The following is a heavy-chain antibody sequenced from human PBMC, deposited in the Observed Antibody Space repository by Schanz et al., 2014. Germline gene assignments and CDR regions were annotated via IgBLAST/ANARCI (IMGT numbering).Heavy chain of an antibody. V-gene: IGHV3-23*04. Sequence: EVQLVESGGGLVQPGGSLRLSCVASGFTFFGSFAMYWVRQAPGKGLEWVSAITGSGSKTYYADSVKGRFSISRDNGETSVYLQINSLRVEDTAVYYCARFLARYQYYGVDVWGQGTTVIVSS. D-gene: IGHD3-3*01. J-gene: IGHJ6*02. CDR1: GFTFFGSFA. CDR3: ARFLARYQYYGVDV. CDR2: ITGSGSKT.